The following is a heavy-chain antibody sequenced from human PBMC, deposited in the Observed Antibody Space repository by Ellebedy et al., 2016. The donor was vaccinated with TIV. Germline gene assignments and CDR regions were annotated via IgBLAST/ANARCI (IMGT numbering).Heavy chain of an antibody. J-gene: IGHJ4*02. D-gene: IGHD6-19*01. CDR3: AKDVWQWLDY. Sequence: GESLKISCAASGFTFSSYGMHWVRQAPGKGLEWVAFIRYDGSNKYYADSVKGRFTISRDNSKNTLYLQMNSLRAEDTAVYYCAKDVWQWLDYWGQGTLVTVSS. CDR1: GFTFSSYG. CDR2: IRYDGSNK. V-gene: IGHV3-30*02.